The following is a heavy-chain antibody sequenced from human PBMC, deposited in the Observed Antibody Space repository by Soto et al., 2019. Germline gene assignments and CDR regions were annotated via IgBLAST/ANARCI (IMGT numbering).Heavy chain of an antibody. CDR2: IIPIFGTA. Sequence: SVKGSCKASGGTFSSYAISWVRQAPGQGLEWMGGIIPIFGTANYAEKLQGRVTMRAGDSTSMPYMCLSSHKSEETPVYSSAMEYVETTYSYYGMDVWRQVHTV. D-gene: IGHD3-10*02. CDR3: AMEYVETTYSYYGMDV. CDR1: GGTFSSYA. J-gene: IGHJ6*02. V-gene: IGHV1-69*13.